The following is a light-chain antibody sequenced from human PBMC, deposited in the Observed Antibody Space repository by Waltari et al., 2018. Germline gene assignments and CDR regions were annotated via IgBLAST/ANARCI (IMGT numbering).Light chain of an antibody. Sequence: DIQMTQSPSSLSASVGDRVTITCQASQDISNYLNWYQQKPGKAPKLLIYDASNLETGVPSRFSGSGSGTDFTFTISSLQPEDIATYYCLQYVNLPYTFGQGTKLEIK. CDR2: DAS. CDR3: LQYVNLPYT. V-gene: IGKV1-33*01. CDR1: QDISNY. J-gene: IGKJ2*01.